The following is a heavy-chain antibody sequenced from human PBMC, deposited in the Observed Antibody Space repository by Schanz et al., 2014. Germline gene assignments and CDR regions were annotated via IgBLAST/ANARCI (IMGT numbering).Heavy chain of an antibody. V-gene: IGHV3-48*01. J-gene: IGHJ6*02. D-gene: IGHD3-10*01. CDR2: ITYNGGTI. Sequence: EVQLMESGGGLVKPGGSLRLSCAASGFTFSSYWMHWVRQVPGKGLEWISYITYNGGTIYYADSVKGRFTISRDNAKTYMYLEMNSMRAEGPALYYSAKDGSARSGSYAADGGMDVWGQGTTVTVSS. CDR1: GFTFSSYW. CDR3: AKDGSARSGSYAADGGMDV.